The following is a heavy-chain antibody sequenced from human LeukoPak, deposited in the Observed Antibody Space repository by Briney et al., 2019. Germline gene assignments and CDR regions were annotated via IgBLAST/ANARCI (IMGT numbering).Heavy chain of an antibody. D-gene: IGHD1-1*01. V-gene: IGHV3-21*01. J-gene: IGHJ4*02. CDR2: ISSSSSYI. CDR3: ARCTTGKTFGSLREIKKSREIDY. Sequence: GGSLRLSCAASGFTFSSYSMNWVRQAPGKGLEWVSSISSSSSYINYADSVRGRFTISRDNAKNSLFLQMDSPRGEDTAVYYCARCTTGKTFGSLREIKKSREIDYWGQGTLVTVSS. CDR1: GFTFSSYS.